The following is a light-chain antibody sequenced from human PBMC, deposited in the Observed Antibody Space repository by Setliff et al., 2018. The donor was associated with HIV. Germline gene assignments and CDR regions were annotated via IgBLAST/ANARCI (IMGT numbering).Light chain of an antibody. Sequence: QSALTQPPSVFGSPGQSITIFCTGSNTDIGGYKYVSWYQQHPGKAPKLMIYDVSKRPSGVSNRFSGSKSGNAASLTTSGLQAEDEADYYCCSYAGSSTFPYVFGTGTKVTVL. CDR3: CSYAGSSTFPYV. CDR2: DVS. CDR1: NTDIGGYKY. J-gene: IGLJ1*01. V-gene: IGLV2-23*02.